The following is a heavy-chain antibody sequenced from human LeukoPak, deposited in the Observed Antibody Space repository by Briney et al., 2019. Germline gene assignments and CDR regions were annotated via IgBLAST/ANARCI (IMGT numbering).Heavy chain of an antibody. CDR2: IWPDGSKK. CDR1: GFTFSTYA. Sequence: GGSLRLSCAASGFTFSTYAMHWVRQTPGKGLEWVAFIWPDGSKKYYADSVKGRFAISRENSKNTVYLQMNDLRPEDTALYFCAKISSSAESNFDYWGQGTLLTVSS. D-gene: IGHD6-25*01. V-gene: IGHV3-30*02. CDR3: AKISSSAESNFDY. J-gene: IGHJ4*02.